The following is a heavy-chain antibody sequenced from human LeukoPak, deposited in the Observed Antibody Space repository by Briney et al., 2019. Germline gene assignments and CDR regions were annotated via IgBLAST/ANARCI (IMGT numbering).Heavy chain of an antibody. D-gene: IGHD3-16*01. CDR1: SVSISSGSYY. CDR3: ARETSQKGAHYMDV. J-gene: IGHJ6*03. Sequence: SETLSLTCTVSSVSISSGSYYWRWIRQPPGKGLEWIGYIYYSGSTNYNPSLKSRVTISVDTSKNQFSLKLSPVTAADTAVYYCARETSQKGAHYMDVWGKGTTVTISS. V-gene: IGHV4-61*01. CDR2: IYYSGST.